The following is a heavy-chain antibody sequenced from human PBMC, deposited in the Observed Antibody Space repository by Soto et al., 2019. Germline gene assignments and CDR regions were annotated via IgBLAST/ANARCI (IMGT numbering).Heavy chain of an antibody. CDR3: ARVPSPFDYYYAMDV. Sequence: SETLSLTCTVSGDSISSGNKYWSWIRQAPGKGLEWIGYIFSSGTTYYNPSLKSRLTMSLDTSQNQFSLRLASVTDADSAVYYCARVPSPFDYYYAMDVWGQGTTVTVSS. CDR2: IFSSGTT. J-gene: IGHJ6*02. CDR1: GDSISSGNKY. V-gene: IGHV4-30-4*01. D-gene: IGHD3-16*01.